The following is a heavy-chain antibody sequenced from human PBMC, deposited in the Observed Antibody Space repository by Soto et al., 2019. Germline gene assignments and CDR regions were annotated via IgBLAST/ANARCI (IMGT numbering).Heavy chain of an antibody. CDR2: IYPSDSDT. CDR3: ARGGVSTRTFDY. J-gene: IGHJ4*02. D-gene: IGHD3-3*01. V-gene: IGHV5-51*01. CDR1: GYNFAGYW. Sequence: GESLKISCKGSGYNFAGYWIAWVRQMPGKGLELMGIIYPSDSDTRYRPSSQGQVTISADKSISSAYLQWSSLRASDTAMYYCARGGVSTRTFDYWGQGTPVTVSS.